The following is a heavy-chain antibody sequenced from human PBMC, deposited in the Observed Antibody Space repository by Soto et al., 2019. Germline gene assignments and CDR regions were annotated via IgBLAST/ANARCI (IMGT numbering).Heavy chain of an antibody. Sequence: PGRSLRLPWAPSGLTFSSIGMHWVRQAPGKGLEGGAAISYDGRNKYYAYAAKGRFTISRENSKNTPYLQRNSLRAEDPAVNAFPKDRVVRGVRRYGMDVWGQGTTVTVSS. CDR1: GLTFSSIG. D-gene: IGHD3-10*01. V-gene: IGHV3-30*18. CDR2: ISYDGRNK. J-gene: IGHJ6*02. CDR3: PKDRVVRGVRRYGMDV.